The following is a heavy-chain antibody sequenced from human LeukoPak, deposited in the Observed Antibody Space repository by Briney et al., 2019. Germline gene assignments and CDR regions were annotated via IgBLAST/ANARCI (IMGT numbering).Heavy chain of an antibody. CDR2: IKQDGSEK. D-gene: IGHD3-22*01. V-gene: IGHV3-7*01. Sequence: GGSLRLSCVASGFTFNSNWMSWVRQAPGKVLEWVANIKQDGSEKYYVDSVKGRFTISRDNARNSLSLQMNSLRAEDTAVYYCARDTYYDRYFDSWGQGTLVTVSS. J-gene: IGHJ4*02. CDR3: ARDTYYDRYFDS. CDR1: GFTFNSNW.